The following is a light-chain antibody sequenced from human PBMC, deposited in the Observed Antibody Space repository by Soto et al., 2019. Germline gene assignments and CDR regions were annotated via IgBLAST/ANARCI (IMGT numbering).Light chain of an antibody. J-gene: IGLJ2*01. CDR1: SSDVGGYDY. V-gene: IGLV2-23*03. CDR2: EGS. Sequence: QSALTQPASVSGSPGQSITLSCTGTSSDVGGYDYVSWYQQHPGKVPKVVIYEGSKRPSGVSNRFSGSKSGNTASLTISGLQAEDEAYYYCWSYAGNTIFVFGGGTQLTVL. CDR3: WSYAGNTIFV.